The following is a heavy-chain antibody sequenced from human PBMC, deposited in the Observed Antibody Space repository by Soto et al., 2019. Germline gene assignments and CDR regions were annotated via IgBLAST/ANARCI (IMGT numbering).Heavy chain of an antibody. J-gene: IGHJ4*02. CDR1: GGSFNSFH. CDR2: IIPMLDRT. D-gene: IGHD3-3*01. CDR3: ARGTVTLFGVVTPPDY. V-gene: IGHV1-69*08. Sequence: QVQLVQSGAEVKRPGSSVKVSCKSSGGSFNSFHFNWVRQAPGQGLEWMGRIIPMLDRTQYAQMFQGRVTITGDNSTSTAYMEMSGLESVDTAVYYCARGTVTLFGVVTPPDYWGQGTLVTVSS.